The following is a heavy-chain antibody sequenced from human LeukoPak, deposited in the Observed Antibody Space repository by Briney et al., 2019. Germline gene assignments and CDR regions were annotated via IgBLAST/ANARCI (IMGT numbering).Heavy chain of an antibody. V-gene: IGHV3-21*01. CDR1: GFTFSSYS. Sequence: GSLRLSCAASGFTFSSYSMNWVRQAPGKGLEWVSSISSSSSYIYYADSVKGRFTISRDNAKNSLYLQMNSLRAEDTAVYYCARLDLDYYDSSGYWGQGTLVTVSS. D-gene: IGHD3-22*01. CDR2: ISSSSSYI. J-gene: IGHJ4*02. CDR3: ARLDLDYYDSSGY.